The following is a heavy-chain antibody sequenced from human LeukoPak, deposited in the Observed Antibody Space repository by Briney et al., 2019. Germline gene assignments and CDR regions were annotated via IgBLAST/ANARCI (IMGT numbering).Heavy chain of an antibody. V-gene: IGHV3-11*05. CDR1: GFTFSDYY. D-gene: IGHD6-19*01. J-gene: IGHJ3*02. CDR3: ERVAAQTAFDI. Sequence: GGSLRLSCAASGFTFSDYYMSWIRQAPGKGLEWVSYISSSSSYTNYADSVKGRFTISRDNAKNSLYLQMNSLRAEDTAVYYCERVAAQTAFDIWGQGTMVTVSS. CDR2: ISSSSSYT.